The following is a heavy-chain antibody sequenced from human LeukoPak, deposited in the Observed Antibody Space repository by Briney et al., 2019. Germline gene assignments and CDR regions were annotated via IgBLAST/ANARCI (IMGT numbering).Heavy chain of an antibody. V-gene: IGHV3-9*01. Sequence: GGSLRLSCAASGFTFDDYAMHWVRQAPGKGLEWVSGISWNSGSIGYADSVKGRFTISRDNAKNSLYLQMNSLRAEDTALYYCAKDRRADTGFDYWGQGTLVAVSS. CDR1: GFTFDDYA. CDR3: AKDRRADTGFDY. CDR2: ISWNSGSI. J-gene: IGHJ4*02. D-gene: IGHD2-8*02.